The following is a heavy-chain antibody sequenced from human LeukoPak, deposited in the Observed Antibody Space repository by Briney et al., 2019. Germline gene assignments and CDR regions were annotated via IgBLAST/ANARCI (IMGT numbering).Heavy chain of an antibody. J-gene: IGHJ1*01. CDR3: ARDRVAAAGTVE. V-gene: IGHV3-21*01. CDR1: GFTFSSYS. CDR2: ISSSSSYI. Sequence: GGSLRLSCAASGFTFSSYSMTWVRQAPGKGLEWVSSISSSSSYIYYADSVKGRFTISRDNAKNSLYLQMNSLRAEDTAVYYCARDRVAAAGTVEWGQGTLVTVSS. D-gene: IGHD6-13*01.